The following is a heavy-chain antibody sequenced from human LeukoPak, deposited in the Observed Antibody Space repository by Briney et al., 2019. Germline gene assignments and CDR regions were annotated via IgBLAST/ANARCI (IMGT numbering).Heavy chain of an antibody. Sequence: GGSLRLSCAASGFTFSSYAMHWVREAPGKGLEWVAVISYDGSKKYYADSVKGRFTISRDNSKNTLYLQMNSLRAEDTAVYYCARDLDIVVVVAATHGSYFDYWGQGTLVTVSS. D-gene: IGHD2-15*01. V-gene: IGHV3-30*04. CDR3: ARDLDIVVVVAATHGSYFDY. CDR2: ISYDGSKK. J-gene: IGHJ4*02. CDR1: GFTFSSYA.